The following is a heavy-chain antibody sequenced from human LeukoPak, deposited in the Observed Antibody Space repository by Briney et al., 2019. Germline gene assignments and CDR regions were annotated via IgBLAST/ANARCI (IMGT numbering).Heavy chain of an antibody. V-gene: IGHV3-74*03. J-gene: IGHJ4*02. Sequence: PGGSLRLSCAASGFSFSSHWMHWVRQAPGKGLVWVSRINGDGSNTTYADSVRGRFTISRDNSKNTLYLHMNSLRAEGTAVYYCAKERAGYTNPYYFDYWGQGTLVTVSS. D-gene: IGHD3-16*02. CDR3: AKERAGYTNPYYFDY. CDR1: GFSFSSHW. CDR2: INGDGSNT.